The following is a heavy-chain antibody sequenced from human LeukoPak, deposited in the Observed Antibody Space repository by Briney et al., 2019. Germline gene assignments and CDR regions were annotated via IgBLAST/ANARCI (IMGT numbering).Heavy chain of an antibody. D-gene: IGHD4-17*01. J-gene: IGHJ3*02. Sequence: SETLSLTCTVSGGSITSYYWSWIRQPSGKGLEWIGYIYYSGNTNYNPSLKSRVTISVDSSKNQFSLKLRAVTAADTAVYYCARGGYYGDDGPSSGAFDIWGQGTIVTVSS. V-gene: IGHV4-59*12. CDR1: GGSITSYY. CDR2: IYYSGNT. CDR3: ARGGYYGDDGPSSGAFDI.